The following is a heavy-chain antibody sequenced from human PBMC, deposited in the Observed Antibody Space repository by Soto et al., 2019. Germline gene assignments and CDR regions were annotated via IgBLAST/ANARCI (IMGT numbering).Heavy chain of an antibody. Sequence: LRLSCAASGFTVSSNYMSWVRQAPGKGLEWVSVIYSGGSTYYADSVKGRFTISRDNSKNTLYLQMNSLRAEDTAVYYCARDGESDGSGYYYGYRGQGTLVTVSS. J-gene: IGHJ4*02. V-gene: IGHV3-53*01. D-gene: IGHD3-22*01. CDR3: ARDGESDGSGYYYGY. CDR1: GFTVSSNY. CDR2: IYSGGST.